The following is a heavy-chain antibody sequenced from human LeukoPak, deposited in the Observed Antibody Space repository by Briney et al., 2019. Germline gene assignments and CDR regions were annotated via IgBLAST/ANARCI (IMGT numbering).Heavy chain of an antibody. CDR2: ISVDAVSK. CDR3: AKDRHSSGWPNWFDP. CDR1: GFTFSSDD. J-gene: IGHJ5*02. V-gene: IGHV3-23*01. Sequence: PGGTLRLSCTGSGFTFSSDDMSWGRQAPGEGVGWGSGISVDAVSKYYAESLRGGFTIYRDNSKDRLYLQMNRLRAEETALNFVAKDRHSSGWPNWFDPWGQGALVIVSS. D-gene: IGHD6-19*01.